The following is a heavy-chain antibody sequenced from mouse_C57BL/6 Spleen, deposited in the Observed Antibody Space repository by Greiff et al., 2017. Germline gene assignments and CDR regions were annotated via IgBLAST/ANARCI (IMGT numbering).Heavy chain of an antibody. V-gene: IGHV1-80*01. CDR2: IYPGDGDT. Sequence: VQLQQSGAELVKPGASVKISCKASGYAFSSYWMNWVKQRPGQGLEWIGQIYPGDGDTNYNGKFKGKATLTADKSSSTAYMQLSSLTSEDSAVYFCAREGLPYYFDYWGQGTTLTVSS. CDR1: GYAFSSYW. J-gene: IGHJ2*01. D-gene: IGHD5-5*01. CDR3: AREGLPYYFDY.